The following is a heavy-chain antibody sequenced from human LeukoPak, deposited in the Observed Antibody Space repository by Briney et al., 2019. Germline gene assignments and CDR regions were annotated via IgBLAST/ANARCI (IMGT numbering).Heavy chain of an antibody. D-gene: IGHD4-23*01. CDR2: IFYSGST. J-gene: IGHJ2*01. Sequence: SETLSLTCTVSGGSISTSNYYWGWIRQPPGKGLEWIGNIFYSGSTYYSPSLKSRVTISLDTSRNQFSLDVSSVTAEDTAVYYCARSGGNSPSYWYFDLWGRGTLVSVSS. CDR3: ARSGGNSPSYWYFDL. V-gene: IGHV4-39*07. CDR1: GGSISTSNYY.